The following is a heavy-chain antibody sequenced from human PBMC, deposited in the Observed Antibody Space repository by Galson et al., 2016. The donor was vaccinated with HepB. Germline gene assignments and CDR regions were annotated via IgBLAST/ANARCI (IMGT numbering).Heavy chain of an antibody. J-gene: IGHJ4*01. Sequence: SETLSLTCTVSGGSIRSTTYYWGWIRQPPGKGLEWIGSVYYSGSTYYTPSLKSRLTISVDTSRNQFSLRLTSMTAADTAVYFCAGLQYCIDDVCLTPPHIDYWGHGILVTVSS. CDR1: GGSIRSTTYY. V-gene: IGHV4-39*01. D-gene: IGHD2-8*01. CDR2: VYYSGST. CDR3: AGLQYCIDDVCLTPPHIDY.